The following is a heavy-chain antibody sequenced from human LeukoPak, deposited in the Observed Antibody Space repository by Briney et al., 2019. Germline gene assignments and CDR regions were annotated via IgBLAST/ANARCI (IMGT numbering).Heavy chain of an antibody. D-gene: IGHD2-15*01. CDR3: AKDGGIVVVVAATGFDY. J-gene: IGHJ4*02. CDR1: GFTFSSYA. CDR2: ISGSGGST. V-gene: IGHV3-23*01. Sequence: GGSLRLSCAASGFTFSSYAMSWVRQAPGKGLEWVSAISGSGGSTYYADSVKGWFTISRDNFKNTLYLQMNSLRAEDTAVYYCAKDGGIVVVVAATGFDYWGQGTLVTVSS.